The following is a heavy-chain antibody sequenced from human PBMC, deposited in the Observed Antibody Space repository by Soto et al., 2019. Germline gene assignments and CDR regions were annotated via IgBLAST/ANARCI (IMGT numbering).Heavy chain of an antibody. D-gene: IGHD2-8*01. CDR3: GLDH. CDR2: IFHSGTT. Sequence: SETLSLTCSVSGGSISSGDYFWTWIRQSPGKGLEWMGYIFHSGTTYYNPSLKGRLIISLYLQINSLRVEDTAVYFCAKEAGDSGLDHWGQGTLVTVS. J-gene: IGHJ4*02. CDR1: GGSISSGDYF. V-gene: IGHV4-30-4*02.